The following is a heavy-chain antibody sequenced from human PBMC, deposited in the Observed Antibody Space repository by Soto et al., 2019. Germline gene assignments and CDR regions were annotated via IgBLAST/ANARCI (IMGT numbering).Heavy chain of an antibody. Sequence: QVQLQESGPGLVKPSQTLSLTCTVSGGSISSGGYYWSWIRQHPGKGLEWIGYIYYSGSTYYNPALKSRVTISVDTSKNQFSLKLSSVTAADTAVYYCARSHYYGSGSYPLNWFDPWGQGTLVTVSS. D-gene: IGHD3-10*01. CDR2: IYYSGST. CDR3: ARSHYYGSGSYPLNWFDP. J-gene: IGHJ5*02. CDR1: GGSISSGGYY. V-gene: IGHV4-31*03.